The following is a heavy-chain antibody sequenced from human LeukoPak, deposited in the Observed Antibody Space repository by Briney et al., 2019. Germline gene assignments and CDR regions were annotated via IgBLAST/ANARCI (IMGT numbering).Heavy chain of an antibody. CDR2: INPSGGST. Sequence: ASVKVSCKASGYTFTSYYMHWVRQAPGQGLEWMGIINPSGGSTSYAQKFQGRVTMTEDTSTDTAYMELSSLRSEDTAVYYCATDRADAWNLLLFLNWGQGTLVTVSS. J-gene: IGHJ4*02. D-gene: IGHD3-10*01. CDR1: GYTFTSYY. CDR3: ATDRADAWNLLLFLN. V-gene: IGHV1-46*01.